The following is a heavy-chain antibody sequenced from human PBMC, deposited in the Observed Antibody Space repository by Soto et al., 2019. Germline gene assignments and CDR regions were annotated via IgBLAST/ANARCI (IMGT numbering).Heavy chain of an antibody. CDR1: GFTFSRYP. Sequence: PGGSLRLCWAASGFTFSRYPLSWVRQAPGKGLEWVSAISGSGGSTYYADSVKGRFTISRDNSKNTLYLQMNSLRAEDTAVYYCAKDPSLAVAGTPHDAFDIWAQGKMVTVSS. D-gene: IGHD6-19*01. CDR2: ISGSGGST. J-gene: IGHJ3*02. V-gene: IGHV3-23*01. CDR3: AKDPSLAVAGTPHDAFDI.